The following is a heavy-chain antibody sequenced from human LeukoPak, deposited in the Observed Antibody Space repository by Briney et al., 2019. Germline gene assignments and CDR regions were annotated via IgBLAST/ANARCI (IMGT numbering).Heavy chain of an antibody. V-gene: IGHV1-69*13. Sequence: SVKVSCKASGGTFSSYAISWVRQAPGQGLEWMGGIIPIFGTANYAQKFQGRVTITADESTSTAYMELRSLRSDDTAVYYCARDRGWLVRVFDFDYWGQGTLVTVSS. J-gene: IGHJ4*02. D-gene: IGHD6-19*01. CDR2: IIPIFGTA. CDR3: ARDRGWLVRVFDFDY. CDR1: GGTFSSYA.